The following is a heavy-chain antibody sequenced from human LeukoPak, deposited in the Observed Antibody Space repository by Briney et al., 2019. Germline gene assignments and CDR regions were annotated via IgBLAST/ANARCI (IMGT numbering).Heavy chain of an antibody. Sequence: SETLSLTCAVSGGSISSGGYSWSWIRQPPGKGLEWIGYIYYSGSTNYNPSLKSRVTISVDTSKNQFSLKLSSVTAADTAVYYCAREQWYSGYDDYYYYGMDVWGQGTTVTVSS. J-gene: IGHJ6*02. CDR2: IYYSGST. CDR3: AREQWYSGYDDYYYYGMDV. CDR1: GGSISSGGYS. V-gene: IGHV4-61*08. D-gene: IGHD5-12*01.